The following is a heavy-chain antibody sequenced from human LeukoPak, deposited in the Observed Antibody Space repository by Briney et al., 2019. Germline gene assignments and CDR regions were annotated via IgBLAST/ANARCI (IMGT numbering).Heavy chain of an antibody. Sequence: GGSLRLSCAASGFTFSSYSMNWVRQAPGTGLEWVSSISSSSSYIYYADSVRGRFTISRDNAKNSLYLQMNSLRAEDTAVYYCARLVGATGIVDYWGQGTLVTVSS. V-gene: IGHV3-21*01. CDR3: ARLVGATGIVDY. D-gene: IGHD1-26*01. CDR1: GFTFSSYS. CDR2: ISSSSSYI. J-gene: IGHJ4*02.